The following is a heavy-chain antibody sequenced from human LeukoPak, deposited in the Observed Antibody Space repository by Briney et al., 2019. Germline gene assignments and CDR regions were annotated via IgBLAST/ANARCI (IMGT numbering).Heavy chain of an antibody. Sequence: GGSLRLSCAASGFTFSNFGMSWVRQAPGKGLEWVSGISGSDSNTFYADSVKGRFTISRDNAKNSLYLQMNSLRAEDTAIYYCARGLPATLLDYWGQGTLVTVSS. CDR2: ISGSDSNT. CDR1: GFTFSNFG. CDR3: ARGLPATLLDY. D-gene: IGHD2-2*01. V-gene: IGHV3-23*01. J-gene: IGHJ4*02.